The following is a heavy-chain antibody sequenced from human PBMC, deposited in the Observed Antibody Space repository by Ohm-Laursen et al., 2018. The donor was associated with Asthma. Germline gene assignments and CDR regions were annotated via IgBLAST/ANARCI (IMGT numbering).Heavy chain of an antibody. CDR2: IDGSGRRT. Sequence: SLRLSCSASGFTFNNNHMNWVRQAPGKGLEWVSAIDGSGRRTYYADSVKGRFTISRDNPRNTLYLQMNSLRAEDTAVYYCAKDSSEVVGADEYWGQGTLVTVSS. J-gene: IGHJ4*02. D-gene: IGHD2-15*01. CDR3: AKDSSEVVGADEY. V-gene: IGHV3-23*01. CDR1: GFTFNNNH.